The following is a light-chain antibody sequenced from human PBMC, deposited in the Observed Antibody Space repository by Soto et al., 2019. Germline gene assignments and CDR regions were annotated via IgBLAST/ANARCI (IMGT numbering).Light chain of an antibody. CDR1: QGISNY. J-gene: IGKJ1*01. V-gene: IGKV1-27*01. Sequence: DIQMTQSPSSLSASVGDRVTITCRASQGISNYLAWYQQKPGTVPKLLISAASTLQTGVPSRFSGGGAGTDFTLTISSLPPEDVSTYYCQKYNSAPLTFGQGTKVDIK. CDR3: QKYNSAPLT. CDR2: AAS.